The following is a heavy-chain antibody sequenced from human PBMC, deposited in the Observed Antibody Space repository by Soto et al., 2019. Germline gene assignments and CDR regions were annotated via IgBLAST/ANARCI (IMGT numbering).Heavy chain of an antibody. V-gene: IGHV1-8*01. CDR3: ARGVLNLLSY. CDR1: GYTFASLD. Sequence: ASVKVSCKASGYTFASLDINWMRQAPGQGLEWMGWMSPNTGYTGYAQKFQGRVTMTRDTSTSTAYMELSSLKSEDTAVYYCARGVLNLLSYSGQRTLVTVSS. CDR2: MSPNTGYT. J-gene: IGHJ4*02.